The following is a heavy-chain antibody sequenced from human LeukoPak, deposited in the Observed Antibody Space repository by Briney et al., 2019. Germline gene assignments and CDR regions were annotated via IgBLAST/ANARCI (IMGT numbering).Heavy chain of an antibody. CDR3: ARAADTAMAHFDY. Sequence: APVKVSCKASGYTFTGDYMHWVRQAPGQGLEWMGWINPNSGGTNYAQKFQGRVTMTRDTSISTAYMELSRLRSDDTAVYYCARAADTAMAHFDYWGQGTLVTVSS. CDR2: INPNSGGT. D-gene: IGHD5-18*01. V-gene: IGHV1-2*02. CDR1: GYTFTGDY. J-gene: IGHJ4*02.